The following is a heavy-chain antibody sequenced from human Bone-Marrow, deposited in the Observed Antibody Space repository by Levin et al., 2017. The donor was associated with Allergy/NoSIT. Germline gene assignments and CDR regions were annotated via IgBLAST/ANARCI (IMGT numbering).Heavy chain of an antibody. V-gene: IGHV1-8*01. Sequence: RASVKVSCKPSGYTFTSFDINWVRQATGQGLEWMGWMYPNSDNAGYAQKFQGRVTMTRNTSISTAYMELSSLRSEDTAIYYCARGELGSGYLFDYWGQGTLVTVSS. CDR2: MYPNSDNA. CDR3: ARGELGSGYLFDY. CDR1: GYTFTSFD. J-gene: IGHJ4*02. D-gene: IGHD5-12*01.